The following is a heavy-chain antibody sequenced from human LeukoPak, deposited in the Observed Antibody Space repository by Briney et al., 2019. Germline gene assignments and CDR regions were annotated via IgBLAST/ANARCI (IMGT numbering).Heavy chain of an antibody. J-gene: IGHJ4*02. CDR3: ARNPRPGEKENSAIDY. CDR2: IKQDGREK. Sequence: GGSLRLSCAASGFTFSSYWMSWVRQAPGKGLEWVANIKQDGREKYYVDSVKGRFTISRDNAKNSLYLQMNSLRAEDTAVYYCARNPRPGEKENSAIDYWGQGTLVTVSS. V-gene: IGHV3-7*03. D-gene: IGHD1-26*01. CDR1: GFTFSSYW.